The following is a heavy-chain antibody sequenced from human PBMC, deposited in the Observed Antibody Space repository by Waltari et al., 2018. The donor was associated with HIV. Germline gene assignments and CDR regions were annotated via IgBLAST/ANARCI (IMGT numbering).Heavy chain of an antibody. D-gene: IGHD2-21*01. J-gene: IGHJ2*01. CDR1: GGTFSTYG. CDR2: IVPLLGTA. Sequence: LLQTGAQAKKPGSPVTVPCNSSGGTFSTYGADWLRQVPGRGLEWMGGIVPLLGTATYAQIFQGRVTITADEVTTTTHMELSSLTSEDTALYYCARLGGGNGDRYWHFDLWGRGTLVTVSS. CDR3: ARLGGGNGDRYWHFDL. V-gene: IGHV1-69*01.